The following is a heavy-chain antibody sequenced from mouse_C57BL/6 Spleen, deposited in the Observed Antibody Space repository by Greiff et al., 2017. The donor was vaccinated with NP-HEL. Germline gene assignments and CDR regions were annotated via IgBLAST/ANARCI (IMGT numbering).Heavy chain of an antibody. CDR1: GFTFSDYG. V-gene: IGHV5-17*01. CDR2: ISSGSSTI. D-gene: IGHD1-1*01. J-gene: IGHJ2*01. Sequence: EVQVVESGGGLVKPGGSLKLSCAASGFTFSDYGMHWVRQAPEKGLEWVAYISSGSSTIYYADTVKGRFTISRDNAKNTLFLQMTSLRSEDTAMYYCARGDYYGSSSNFDYWGQGTTLTVSS. CDR3: ARGDYYGSSSNFDY.